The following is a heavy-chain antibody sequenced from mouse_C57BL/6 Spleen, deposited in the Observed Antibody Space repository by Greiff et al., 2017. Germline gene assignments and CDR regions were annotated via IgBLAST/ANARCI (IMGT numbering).Heavy chain of an antibody. CDR3: ARWSTVAPYLYFDV. V-gene: IGHV1-53*01. J-gene: IGHJ1*03. CDR2: INPSNGGT. CDR1: GYTFTSYW. D-gene: IGHD1-1*01. Sequence: QVQLQQPGTELVKPGASVKLSCKASGYTFTSYWMHWVKQRPGQGLEWIGNINPSNGGTNYNEKFKSKATLTVDKSSSTAYMQLSSLTSEDSAVYYCARWSTVAPYLYFDVWGTGTTVTVSS.